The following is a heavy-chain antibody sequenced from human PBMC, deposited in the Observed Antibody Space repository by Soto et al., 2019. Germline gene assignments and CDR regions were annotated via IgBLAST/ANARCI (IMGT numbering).Heavy chain of an antibody. CDR3: ARDCPGFQDAFDI. J-gene: IGHJ3*02. Sequence: PSETLSLTCTVSGGSISSYYWSWIRQPPGKGLEWIGYIYYSGSTNYNPSLKSRVTISVDTSKNQFSLKLSSVTAADTAVYYCARDCPGFQDAFDIWGQGTMVTVSS. CDR1: GGSISSYY. CDR2: IYYSGST. D-gene: IGHD3-10*01. V-gene: IGHV4-59*01.